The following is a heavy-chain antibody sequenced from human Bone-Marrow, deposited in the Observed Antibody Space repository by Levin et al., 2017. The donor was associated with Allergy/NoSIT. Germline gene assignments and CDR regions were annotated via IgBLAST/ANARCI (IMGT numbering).Heavy chain of an antibody. V-gene: IGHV3-66*02. CDR1: GFTVSSNY. J-gene: IGHJ4*02. CDR3: ARDHTGSYYSSDY. D-gene: IGHD3-10*01. Sequence: GGSLRLSCAASGFTVSSNYMSWVRQAPGKGLEWVSVIYSGGSTYYADSVKGRFTISRDNSKNTLYLQMNSLRAEDTAVYYCARDHTGSYYSSDYWGQGTLVTVSS. CDR2: IYSGGST.